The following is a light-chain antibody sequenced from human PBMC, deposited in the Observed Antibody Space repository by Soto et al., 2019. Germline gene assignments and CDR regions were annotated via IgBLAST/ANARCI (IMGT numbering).Light chain of an antibody. V-gene: IGKV1-27*01. Sequence: DIQMTQSPSSLSASVGDRVTITCRASQGISNFLAWYQQKPGKVPQLLIYGASTLQSGVPSRFSGSRSGTDFTLTISSLPPEDVATYYCQKYNSAPLTFGGGTKVELK. CDR3: QKYNSAPLT. J-gene: IGKJ4*01. CDR2: GAS. CDR1: QGISNF.